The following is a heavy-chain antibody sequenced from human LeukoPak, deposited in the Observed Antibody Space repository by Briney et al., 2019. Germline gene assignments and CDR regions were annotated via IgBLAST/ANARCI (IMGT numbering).Heavy chain of an antibody. J-gene: IGHJ4*02. CDR1: GFSFGSYA. CDR3: AKNNGYSFLIVDFIYY. V-gene: IGHV3-23*01. D-gene: IGHD5-18*01. Sequence: PGGSLRLSCAASGFSFGSYAMSWVRQAPGKGLEWVSAISGRSASTYYADSVKGRFTISRDNSKNTLYLQMNSLRAEHTALYYSAKNNGYSFLIVDFIYYWGKGTLVTASP. CDR2: ISGRSAST.